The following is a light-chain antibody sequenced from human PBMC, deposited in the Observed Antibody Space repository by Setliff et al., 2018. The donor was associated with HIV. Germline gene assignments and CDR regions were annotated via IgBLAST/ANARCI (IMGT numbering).Light chain of an antibody. Sequence: QSVLTQPASVSGSPGQSITISCIGTSSDVGAYGFVSWYQRLPGKPPKLIIFEVNNRPSGISYRFSGSKFGTTASLTISGLQAEDEADYYCSSFTRSRTCLFGGGTKVTVL. CDR3: SSFTRSRTCL. CDR2: EVN. V-gene: IGLV2-14*01. CDR1: SSDVGAYGF. J-gene: IGLJ3*02.